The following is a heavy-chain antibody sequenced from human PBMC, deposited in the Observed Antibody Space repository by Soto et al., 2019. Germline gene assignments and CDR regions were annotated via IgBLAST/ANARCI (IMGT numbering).Heavy chain of an antibody. J-gene: IGHJ4*02. D-gene: IGHD3-22*01. Sequence: QVQLVESGGGVIQPGRSLRLSCAASGFTFSSYAIHWVRQAPGKGLGWVAVISFDGRSKYYADSVKGRFTISRDNSKNTLYLQMNSLRAEDTAVYYCVRDPQMAYYSDGSGYPLFDYWGQGTLVTVSS. CDR3: VRDPQMAYYSDGSGYPLFDY. CDR2: ISFDGRSK. V-gene: IGHV3-30*04. CDR1: GFTFSSYA.